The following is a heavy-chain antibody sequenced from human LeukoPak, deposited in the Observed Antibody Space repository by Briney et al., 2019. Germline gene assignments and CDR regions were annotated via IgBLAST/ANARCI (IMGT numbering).Heavy chain of an antibody. V-gene: IGHV3-7*03. D-gene: IGHD5-12*01. CDR3: ARGYSGYDSPFDC. CDR2: IKQDGSEK. CDR1: GFTFNNYW. Sequence: PGGSLRLSCAASGFTFNNYWMSWVRQAPGKGLEWVANIKQDGSEKYYVDSVKGRFTISRDNAKTSLYLQMNGLRAEDTALYYCARGYSGYDSPFDCWGQGTLVTVSS. J-gene: IGHJ4*02.